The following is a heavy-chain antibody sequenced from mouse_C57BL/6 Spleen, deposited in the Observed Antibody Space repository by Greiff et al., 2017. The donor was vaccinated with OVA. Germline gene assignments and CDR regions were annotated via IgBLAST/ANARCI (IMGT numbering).Heavy chain of an antibody. CDR3: TRYRYFDV. V-gene: IGHV1-15*01. CDR2: IDPETGGT. J-gene: IGHJ1*03. Sequence: QVQLKESGAELVRPGASVTLSCKASGYTFTDYEMHWVKQTPVHGLEWIGAIDPETGGTAYNQKFKGKAILTADKSSSTAYMELRSLTSEDSAVYYCTRYRYFDVWGTGTTVTVSS. CDR1: GYTFTDYE.